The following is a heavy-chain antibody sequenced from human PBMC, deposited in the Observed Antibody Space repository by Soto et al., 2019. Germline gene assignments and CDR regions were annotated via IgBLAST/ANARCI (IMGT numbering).Heavy chain of an antibody. Sequence: ASVKVSCKASGYSVTTYALHWVRQAPGQRLEWMAWINGGNGNTKYSQKFQDRVTITRDTSASIAYMELSSLRSEDTAVYYCARGKGMEENYYYHGMDVWGQGTTVT. J-gene: IGHJ6*02. V-gene: IGHV1-3*01. CDR1: GYSVTTYA. CDR3: ARGKGMEENYYYHGMDV. D-gene: IGHD1-1*01. CDR2: INGGNGNT.